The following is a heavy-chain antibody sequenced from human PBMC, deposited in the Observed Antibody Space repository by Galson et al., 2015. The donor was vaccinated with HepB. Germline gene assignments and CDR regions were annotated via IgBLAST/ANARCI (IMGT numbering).Heavy chain of an antibody. Sequence: SLRLSCAASGFTLSSFLVHWVRQAPGKGLQYVSSISVNGETTFYADSVKGRFIISRDNSKNTVFLQMSTLRHEDTAVYYCVKGSNTMVRAPSRRTGGDSGFDSWGQGTLVTVSS. J-gene: IGHJ4*02. D-gene: IGHD3-10*01. CDR3: VKGSNTMVRAPSRRTGGDSGFDS. CDR2: ISVNGETT. V-gene: IGHV3-64D*06. CDR1: GFTLSSFL.